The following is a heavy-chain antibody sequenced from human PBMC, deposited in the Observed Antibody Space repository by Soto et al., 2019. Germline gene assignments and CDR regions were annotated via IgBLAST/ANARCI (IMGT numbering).Heavy chain of an antibody. CDR2: INPTSGGT. Sequence: QVQLVQSGAEVKKPGSSVKVSCKASGGTFSSYAISWVRQAPGQGLEWMGGINPTSGGTVYAQNFQDRVTMTRDTSISTAYMELRRLNSDDTAVYYCARDPDYGDYWGYFFDSWGQGTPVTVSS. CDR3: ARDPDYGDYWGYFFDS. V-gene: IGHV1-2*02. J-gene: IGHJ4*02. D-gene: IGHD4-17*01. CDR1: GGTFSSYA.